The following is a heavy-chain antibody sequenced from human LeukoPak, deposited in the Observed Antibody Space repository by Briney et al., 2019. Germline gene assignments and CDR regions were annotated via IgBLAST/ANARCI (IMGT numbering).Heavy chain of an antibody. CDR1: GGTFSSYA. Sequence: ASVKVSCKASGGTFSSYAISWVRQAPGQGLEWMGGIIPIFGTANYAQKFQGRVTITADESTSTAYMELSSLRSEDTAVYYCARGLLWFGEQRYYYYYMDVWGKGTTVTISS. V-gene: IGHV1-69*13. J-gene: IGHJ6*03. CDR2: IIPIFGTA. CDR3: ARGLLWFGEQRYYYYYMDV. D-gene: IGHD3-10*01.